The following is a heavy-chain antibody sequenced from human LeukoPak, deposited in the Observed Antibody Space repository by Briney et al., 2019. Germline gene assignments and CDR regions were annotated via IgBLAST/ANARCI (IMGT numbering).Heavy chain of an antibody. D-gene: IGHD2-8*01. J-gene: IGHJ5*02. Sequence: ASVKVSCKASGYTFNIYGIIWVRQAPGQGLEWVGWISTYNGNTNYAPNIQDRVTMTTDTSTSTAYMELRSLRSDDTAVYYCARAGIPGYCTNVTCSNWLDPWGQGTLVTVSS. CDR2: ISTYNGNT. CDR3: ARAGIPGYCTNVTCSNWLDP. V-gene: IGHV1-18*01. CDR1: GYTFNIYG.